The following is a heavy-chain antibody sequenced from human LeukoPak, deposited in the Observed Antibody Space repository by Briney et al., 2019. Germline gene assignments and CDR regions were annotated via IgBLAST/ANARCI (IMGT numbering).Heavy chain of an antibody. D-gene: IGHD3-22*01. J-gene: IGHJ4*02. CDR3: ARDRGVYDSRASDY. V-gene: IGHV1-18*04. CDR1: GYTFTGYY. CDR2: ISAYNGNT. Sequence: GASVKVSCKASGYTFTGYYMHWVRQAPGQGLEWMGWISAYNGNTNYAQKLQGRVTMATDTSTSTAYMELRSLRSDDTAVYYCARDRGVYDSRASDYWGQGTLVTVSS.